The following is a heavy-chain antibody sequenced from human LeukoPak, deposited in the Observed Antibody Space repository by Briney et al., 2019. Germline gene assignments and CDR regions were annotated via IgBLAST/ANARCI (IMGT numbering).Heavy chain of an antibody. CDR2: IWYDGSNK. CDR3: ARGRGSGWYDAFDI. D-gene: IGHD6-19*01. J-gene: IGHJ3*02. Sequence: GGSLRLSCAASGFTFSSHGMRWVRQAPGKGLEWVAVIWYDGSNKFYADSVRGRFTISRDNSKNTLYVQMNSLRAEDTAVYYCARGRGSGWYDAFDIWGQGTMVTASS. CDR1: GFTFSSHG. V-gene: IGHV3-33*01.